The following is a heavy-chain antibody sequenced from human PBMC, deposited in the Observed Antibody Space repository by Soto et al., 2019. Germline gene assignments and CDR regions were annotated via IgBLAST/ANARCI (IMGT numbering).Heavy chain of an antibody. CDR1: GFTVSRYD. J-gene: IGHJ4*02. V-gene: IGHV3-13*01. CDR3: ARAIRQRCTNYYFDY. Sequence: EVQLVESGGGLVQPGGSMRLSCAASGFTVSRYDMHWVRQTTGKGLEWVSAIGTAGDTYYPCSVKGRFNSSRENAMTTLYLQMKSLRGEDTAVDYCARAIRQRCTNYYFDYWGQVTLVTVSS. D-gene: IGHD2-8*01. CDR2: IGTAGDT.